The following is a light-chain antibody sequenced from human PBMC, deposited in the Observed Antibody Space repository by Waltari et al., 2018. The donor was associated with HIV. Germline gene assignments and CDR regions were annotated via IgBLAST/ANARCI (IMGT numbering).Light chain of an antibody. Sequence: QSALTQPPSASGSPGQSVAISCTGTRSDVGGYNYLYWYQQPPDKVPKLMIYDVTKRPSVVPDRFSGSKSGNTASLTVSGLQAEDEAYYYCSSYAGNNNFVVFGGGTKLTVL. V-gene: IGLV2-8*01. CDR2: DVT. CDR1: RSDVGGYNY. CDR3: SSYAGNNNFVV. J-gene: IGLJ2*01.